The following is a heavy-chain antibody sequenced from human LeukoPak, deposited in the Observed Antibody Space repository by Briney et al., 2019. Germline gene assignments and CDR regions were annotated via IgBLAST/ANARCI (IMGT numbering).Heavy chain of an antibody. CDR3: ARVIAAADHDAFDI. J-gene: IGHJ3*02. CDR1: GGSFSGYY. CDR2: INHSGST. D-gene: IGHD6-13*01. Sequence: SETLSLTCAVYGGSFSGYYWSWIRQPPGKGLEWIGEINHSGSTNYNPSLKSRVTISVDTSKNQFSLKLSSVTAADTAVYYCARVIAAADHDAFDIWGQGTMVTGSS. V-gene: IGHV4-34*01.